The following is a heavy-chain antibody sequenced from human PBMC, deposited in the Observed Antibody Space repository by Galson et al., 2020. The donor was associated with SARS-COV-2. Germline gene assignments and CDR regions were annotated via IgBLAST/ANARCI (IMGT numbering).Heavy chain of an antibody. V-gene: IGHV4-39*01. D-gene: IGHD2-15*01. CDR1: GGSISSSSYY. J-gene: IGHJ5*02. CDR2: IYYSGNT. Sequence: SETLSLTCTVSGGSISSSSYYWGWLRQPPGKGLEWIGSIYYSGNTYYNPSLKSRVTLSVDTSKNQFSLKLSSVTAADTAVYHCARHDKRIIGWFDPWGQGTLVIVSS. CDR3: ARHDKRIIGWFDP.